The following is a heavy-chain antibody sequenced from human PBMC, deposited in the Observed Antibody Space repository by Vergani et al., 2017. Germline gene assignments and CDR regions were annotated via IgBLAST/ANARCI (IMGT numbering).Heavy chain of an antibody. CDR2: ISYDGTQK. CDR3: ARPITISSYGMDF. CDR1: GFTSSYYG. J-gene: IGHJ6*02. V-gene: IGHV3-30*03. Sequence: QVHLVESGGGVVQPGRSLRLSCVVSGFTSSYYGMHWVRQAPGKGLEWVAVISYDGTQKYYADSVKGRFTISRDNAKNSLYLQMNSLRAEDTAVYYCARPITISSYGMDFWGQGTTVTVSS. D-gene: IGHD3-9*01.